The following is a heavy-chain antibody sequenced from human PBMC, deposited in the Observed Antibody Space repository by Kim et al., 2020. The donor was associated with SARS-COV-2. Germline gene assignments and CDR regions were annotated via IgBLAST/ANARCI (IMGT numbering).Heavy chain of an antibody. Sequence: GGSLRLSFAASGFTFSSYSMNWVRQAPGKGLEWVSSISSSSSYIYYADSVKGRFTISRDNAKNSLYLQMNSLRAEDTAVYYCARGPPLWDMPADFDYWGQGTLVTVSS. J-gene: IGHJ4*02. CDR1: GFTFSSYS. CDR3: ARGPPLWDMPADFDY. V-gene: IGHV3-21*01. D-gene: IGHD2-15*01. CDR2: ISSSSSYI.